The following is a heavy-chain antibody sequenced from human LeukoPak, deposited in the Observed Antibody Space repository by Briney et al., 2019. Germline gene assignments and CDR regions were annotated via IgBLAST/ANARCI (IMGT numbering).Heavy chain of an antibody. V-gene: IGHV1-2*02. D-gene: IGHD3-10*01. CDR2: INPNSGGT. Sequence: ASVKVSCKASGYTFTGYYMHWVRQAPGQGLEWMGWINPNSGGTNYAQKFQGRVTMTRDTSISTAYMELSRLRSDDTAVYYFGGGRGRLIFDIYVWGPVITVTVSS. J-gene: IGHJ6*02. CDR1: GYTFTGYY. CDR3: GGGRGRLIFDIYV.